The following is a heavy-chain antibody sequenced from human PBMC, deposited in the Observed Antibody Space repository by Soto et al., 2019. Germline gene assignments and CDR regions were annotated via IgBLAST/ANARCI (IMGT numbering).Heavy chain of an antibody. CDR1: GFTFSSYG. CDR2: IWYDGSNK. J-gene: IGHJ4*02. D-gene: IGHD3-22*01. Sequence: GGSLRLSCGASGFTFSSYGMHWVRQAPGKGLEWVAVIWYDGSNKYYADSVKGRFTISRDNSKNTLYMQMNSLRTEDTAVYYSARDTSTSMIDYWGQGTLVTVSS. V-gene: IGHV3-33*01. CDR3: ARDTSTSMIDY.